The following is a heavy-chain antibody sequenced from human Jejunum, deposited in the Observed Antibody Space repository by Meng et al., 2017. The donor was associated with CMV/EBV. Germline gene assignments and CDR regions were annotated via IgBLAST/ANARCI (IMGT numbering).Heavy chain of an antibody. V-gene: IGHV3-30*02. D-gene: IGHD1-14*01. CDR2: IRRDGSDK. CDR1: LSAFA. Sequence: LSAFAMHWVRQAPGQGMEWVAFIRRDGSDKYYEDSVKGRFTISRDNTKNTVYLEMNSLREEDTGVYYCAKGRRGTVVPSAQYFDSWGQGTLVTVSS. CDR3: AKGRRGTVVPSAQYFDS. J-gene: IGHJ4*02.